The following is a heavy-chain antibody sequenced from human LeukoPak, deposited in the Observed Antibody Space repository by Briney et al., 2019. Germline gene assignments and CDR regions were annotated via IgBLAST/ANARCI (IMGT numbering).Heavy chain of an antibody. D-gene: IGHD3-10*01. J-gene: IGHJ4*02. CDR1: GFTFNSYY. V-gene: IGHV3-74*01. CDR3: AREDFGVDF. CDR2: INRDGSDT. Sequence: GGSLRLSCAATGFTFNSYYMNSVRQAPGKGLVWVSRINRDGSDTIYADSVKGRFTISRDNAKNTLFLQVNSLRAEDTAVYYCAREDFGVDFWGQGTQVTVSS.